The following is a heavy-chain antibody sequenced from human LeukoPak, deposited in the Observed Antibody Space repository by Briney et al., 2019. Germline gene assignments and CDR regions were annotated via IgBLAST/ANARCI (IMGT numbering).Heavy chain of an antibody. CDR2: ISAYNGNT. Sequence: ASVNVSCKPSVYTFTSYFIIWVRQAPEQGLAWMGWISAYNGNTNYAQKLQGRVTMTTDTSTNTAFIELKSLRSDDTAVYYCARGVRYSSSWYLFAAFDIWGQGTMVTVSS. CDR1: VYTFTSYF. CDR3: ARGVRYSSSWYLFAAFDI. J-gene: IGHJ3*02. V-gene: IGHV1-18*01. D-gene: IGHD6-13*01.